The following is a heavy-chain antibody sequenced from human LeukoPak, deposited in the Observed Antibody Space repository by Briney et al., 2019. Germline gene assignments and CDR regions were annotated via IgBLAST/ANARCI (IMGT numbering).Heavy chain of an antibody. Sequence: GGSLRLSCAASGFTFSSYWMSWVRQAPGKGLEWVANIKQDGSEKYYVDSVKGRFTISRDNAKNSLYLQMNSLRAEDTAVYYCARVSAGYDILTGYRRGYYFDYWGQGTLVTVSS. CDR1: GFTFSSYW. CDR3: ARVSAGYDILTGYRRGYYFDY. V-gene: IGHV3-7*01. J-gene: IGHJ4*02. D-gene: IGHD3-9*01. CDR2: IKQDGSEK.